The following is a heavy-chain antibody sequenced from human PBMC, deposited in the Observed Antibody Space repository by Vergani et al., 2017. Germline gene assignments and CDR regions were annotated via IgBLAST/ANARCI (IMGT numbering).Heavy chain of an antibody. J-gene: IGHJ4*02. Sequence: EVHLLESGGGLVQSGGSLRLSCAASGFTFSNSAVSWVRQAPGRGLAWGSSISGPGLSTYYADSVKGRFSISRDDSKNTVYLQINSLRAEDTAFYYCADLYGDDGFSPFWGQGTLVTVSS. V-gene: IGHV3-23*01. CDR1: GFTFSNSA. D-gene: IGHD2-21*01. CDR2: ISGPGLST. CDR3: ADLYGDDGFSPF.